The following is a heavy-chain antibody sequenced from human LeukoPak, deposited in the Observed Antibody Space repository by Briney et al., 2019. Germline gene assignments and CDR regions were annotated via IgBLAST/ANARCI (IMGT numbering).Heavy chain of an antibody. D-gene: IGHD5-18*01. CDR2: FDPEDGET. CDR3: ATSMDTAMVGVNWFDP. CDR1: GYTLTELS. Sequence: GASVKVSCKVSGYTLTELSMHWVRQAPGKGLEWMGGFDPEDGETIYAQKFQGRVTMTEDTSTDTAYMELSSLRSEDTAVYYCATSMDTAMVGVNWFDPWGQGTLVTVSS. V-gene: IGHV1-24*01. J-gene: IGHJ5*02.